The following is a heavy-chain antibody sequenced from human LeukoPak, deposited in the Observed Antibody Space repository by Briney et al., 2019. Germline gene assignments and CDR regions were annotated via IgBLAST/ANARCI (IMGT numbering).Heavy chain of an antibody. Sequence: PGGSLRLSCAASGFTFDDYGMSWVRQAPGKGLEWVSGINWNGGSTGYADSVKGRFTISRDNAKNSLYLQMNSLRAEDTALYYCARVIRSSLYSSSWYGKYFQHWGQGTLVTVSS. CDR1: GFTFDDYG. D-gene: IGHD6-13*01. V-gene: IGHV3-20*04. CDR2: INWNGGST. J-gene: IGHJ1*01. CDR3: ARVIRSSLYSSSWYGKYFQH.